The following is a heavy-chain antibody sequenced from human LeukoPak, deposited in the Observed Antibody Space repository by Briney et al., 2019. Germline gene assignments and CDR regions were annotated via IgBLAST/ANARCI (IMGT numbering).Heavy chain of an antibody. CDR2: TYSDGTT. Sequence: GGSLRLSCAASGFTLSRYSMNWVRQAPGKGLEWVSITYSDGTTYYADSVKGRFTISRDNSRNTLYVQMNSLRAEDTAVYFCARDRVEVTTSMLGGVKRTVTDYYGMDVWGQGTTVTVSS. J-gene: IGHJ6*02. V-gene: IGHV3-53*01. CDR1: GFTLSRYS. CDR3: ARDRVEVTTSMLGGVKRTVTDYYGMDV. D-gene: IGHD3-16*01.